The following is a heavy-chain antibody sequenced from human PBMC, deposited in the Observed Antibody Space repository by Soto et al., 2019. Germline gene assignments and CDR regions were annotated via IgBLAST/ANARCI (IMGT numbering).Heavy chain of an antibody. Sequence: GGNYWGWIRQSPGKGLEWIGSVHDTGTTHYNPSLTSRVTISVDTSKNQFSLNVNSVTAADTAVYYCARGLSSPSAAGVWGQGTLVTVSS. V-gene: IGHV4-39*01. CDR3: ARGLSSPSAAGV. CDR1: GGNY. CDR2: VHDTGTT. J-gene: IGHJ4*02. D-gene: IGHD6-6*01.